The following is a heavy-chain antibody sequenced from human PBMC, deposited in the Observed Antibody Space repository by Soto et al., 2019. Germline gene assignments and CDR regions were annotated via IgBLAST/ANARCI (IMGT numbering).Heavy chain of an antibody. J-gene: IGHJ6*03. Sequence: PSETLSLTCIVSGGSTSGYSWSWIRQSPGKGLEWIGCIYHRGNTNYNPSLRSRVTISVDTSKNQFSLTLNSVTAADTAIYYCARGGISHWAYFYYMDVWDRGTTVTVSS. CDR3: ARGGISHWAYFYYMDV. CDR2: IYHRGNT. D-gene: IGHD2-21*01. CDR1: GGSTSGYS. V-gene: IGHV4-59*12.